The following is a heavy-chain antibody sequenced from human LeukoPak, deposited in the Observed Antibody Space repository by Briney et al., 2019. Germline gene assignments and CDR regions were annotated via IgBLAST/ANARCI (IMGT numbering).Heavy chain of an antibody. D-gene: IGHD3-10*01. Sequence: GESLKISCKASGYTFGGYWIGWVRQMPGKGLECMGIIYPADSDTRYSPSFQGQVTISADKSISTAYLQWRSLKASDTAMYYCARCSGFGEFFYYYGMDVWGQGTTVTVSS. J-gene: IGHJ6*02. CDR1: GYTFGGYW. V-gene: IGHV5-51*01. CDR2: IYPADSDT. CDR3: ARCSGFGEFFYYYGMDV.